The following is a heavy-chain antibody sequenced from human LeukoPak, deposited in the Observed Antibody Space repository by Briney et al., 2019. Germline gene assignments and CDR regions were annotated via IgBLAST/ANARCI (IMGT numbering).Heavy chain of an antibody. Sequence: ASVKVSCKASGYTFTSYYMHWVRQAPGQGLEWMGIINPSGGSAGYAQKFQGRVTMTRDTSTSTVYMELSSLRSEDTAVYYCASDITMVRGAHKSLYYYYGMDVWGQGTTVTVSS. V-gene: IGHV1-46*01. J-gene: IGHJ6*02. CDR2: INPSGGSA. CDR1: GYTFTSYY. CDR3: ASDITMVRGAHKSLYYYYGMDV. D-gene: IGHD3-10*01.